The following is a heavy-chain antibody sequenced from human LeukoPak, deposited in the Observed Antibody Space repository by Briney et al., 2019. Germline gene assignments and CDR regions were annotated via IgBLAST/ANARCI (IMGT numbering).Heavy chain of an antibody. CDR2: ISANGVST. J-gene: IGHJ4*02. V-gene: IGHV3-23*01. D-gene: IGHD4-23*01. CDR1: GFTFNTYA. Sequence: GGSLRLSCAASGFTFNTYAMSWVRQAPGKGLEWVSLISANGVSTYYADSVKGRFTISRDNSKNTLYLQMNSLRAEDTAVYYCAKGNYGGNSGALDYWGQGTLVTVSS. CDR3: AKGNYGGNSGALDY.